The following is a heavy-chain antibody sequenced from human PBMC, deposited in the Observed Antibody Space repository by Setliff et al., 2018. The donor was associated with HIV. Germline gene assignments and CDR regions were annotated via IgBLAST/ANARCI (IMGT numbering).Heavy chain of an antibody. CDR2: INPRGDKT. V-gene: IGHV1-46*01. J-gene: IGHJ4*02. CDR3: ARDGEGEAAAGDYFDH. CDR1: GYTFSGYY. Sequence: ASVKVSCKASGYTFSGYYMHWVRQAPGQGLEWMGIINPRGDKTTYAQRFQGRVTVTRDTSTSTVFMDLSSLASDDTAIYYCARDGEGEAAAGDYFDHWGQGTLVTVPQ. D-gene: IGHD6-13*01.